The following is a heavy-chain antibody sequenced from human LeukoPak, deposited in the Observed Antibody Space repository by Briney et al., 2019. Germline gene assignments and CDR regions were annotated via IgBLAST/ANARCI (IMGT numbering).Heavy chain of an antibody. CDR2: IYYSGST. Sequence: SETLSLTCTVSGGSISSYYWSWIRQPPGKGLEWIGYIYYSGSTNYNPSLKSRVTISVDTSKNQFSLKLSSVTAADTAVYYCARGCNGGKDRCNWFDPWGQGTLVTVSS. CDR1: GGSISSYY. V-gene: IGHV4-59*01. CDR3: ARGCNGGKDRCNWFDP. D-gene: IGHD4-23*01. J-gene: IGHJ5*02.